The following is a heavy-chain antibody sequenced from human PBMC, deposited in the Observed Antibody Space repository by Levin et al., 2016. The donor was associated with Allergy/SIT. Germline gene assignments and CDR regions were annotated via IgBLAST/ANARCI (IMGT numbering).Heavy chain of an antibody. V-gene: IGHV1-18*01. D-gene: IGHD6-19*01. CDR1: GYTFTSYG. J-gene: IGHJ6*02. Sequence: SVKVSCKASGYTFTSYGISWVRQAPGQGLEWMGWISAYNGNTNYAQKLQGRVTMTTDTSTSTAYMELRSLRSDDTAVYYCARVGSSGWYDNYGMDVWGQGTTVTVSS. CDR2: ISAYNGNT. CDR3: ARVGSSGWYDNYGMDV.